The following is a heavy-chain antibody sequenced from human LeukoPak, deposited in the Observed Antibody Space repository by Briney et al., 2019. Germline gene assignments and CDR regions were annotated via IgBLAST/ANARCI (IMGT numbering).Heavy chain of an antibody. V-gene: IGHV3-53*01. J-gene: IGHJ4*02. CDR2: IYSGGST. Sequence: GGSLRLSCAASGFTVSSNYMSWVRQAPGKGLEWVSTIYSGGSTYYADSVKGRFTISRDTSKNTLYLQMNSLRGEDTAVYYCARNGYTSGWYRNWGQGTLVTVSS. CDR1: GFTVSSNY. D-gene: IGHD6-19*01. CDR3: ARNGYTSGWYRN.